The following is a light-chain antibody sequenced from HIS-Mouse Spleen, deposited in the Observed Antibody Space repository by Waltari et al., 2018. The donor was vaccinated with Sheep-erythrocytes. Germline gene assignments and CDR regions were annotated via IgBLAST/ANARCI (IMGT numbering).Light chain of an antibody. CDR3: NSRDSSGNHLGVV. CDR2: GKN. J-gene: IGLJ2*01. Sequence: SSELTQDPAVSVALGQTVRITCQGDSLRSYYASWFQQKPGQAPVLVIYGKNNRLPGIPDRFSGSSSGNTASLTITGAQAEDEADFYCNSRDSSGNHLGVVFGGGTKLTVL. V-gene: IGLV3-19*01. CDR1: SLRSYY.